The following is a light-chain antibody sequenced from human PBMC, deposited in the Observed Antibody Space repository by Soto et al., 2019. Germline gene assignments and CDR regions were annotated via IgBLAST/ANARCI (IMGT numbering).Light chain of an antibody. CDR2: GAS. CDR1: QTISNTY. CDR3: QQYGSSPRT. V-gene: IGKV3-20*01. J-gene: IGKJ1*01. Sequence: EIVLTQSPGTLSLSPGEPATLSCRASQTISNTYLAWYQQKPGQAPRLLIYGASTRATGIPGRFSGSGSGTDFTLTVNRVEPEDFAVYYCQQYGSSPRTFGQGTKVEI.